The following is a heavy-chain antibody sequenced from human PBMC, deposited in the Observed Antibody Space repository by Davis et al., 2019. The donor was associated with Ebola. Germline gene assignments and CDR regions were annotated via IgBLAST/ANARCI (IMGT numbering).Heavy chain of an antibody. CDR3: ARLKAMVRGGYYYYGMDV. J-gene: IGHJ6*02. CDR1: GYTFTSYD. CDR2: MNPNSGNT. V-gene: IGHV1-8*01. D-gene: IGHD3-10*01. Sequence: ASVKVSCKASGYTFTSYDINWVRQATGQGPEWMGWMNPNSGNTGYAQKFQGRVTMTRNTSISTAYMELSSLRSEDTAVYYCARLKAMVRGGYYYYGMDVWGQGTTVTVSS.